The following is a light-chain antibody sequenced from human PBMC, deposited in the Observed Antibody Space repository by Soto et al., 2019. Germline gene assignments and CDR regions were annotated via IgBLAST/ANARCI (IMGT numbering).Light chain of an antibody. V-gene: IGLV2-14*01. CDR3: SSNTSSSTGV. J-gene: IGLJ1*01. Sequence: SALTQPASVSGSPGQSITISCTGTSSDVGGYNYVSWYQQHPGKAPKLMIYDVSNRPSGVSNRFSGSKSGNTASLTISGLQAEDQADYYCSSNTSSSTGVFGTGTKLTVL. CDR2: DVS. CDR1: SSDVGGYNY.